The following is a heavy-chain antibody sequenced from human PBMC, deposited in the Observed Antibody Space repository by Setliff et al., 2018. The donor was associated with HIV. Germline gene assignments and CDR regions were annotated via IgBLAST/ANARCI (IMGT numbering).Heavy chain of an antibody. J-gene: IGHJ4*02. CDR2: ISYDGSYK. V-gene: IGHV3-30*04. Sequence: GGSLRLSCAASGFTFSTYAIHWVRQAPGKGLEWVAIISYDGSYKFYADSVRGRFTISRDNSKNTLYLQMNSLGPEDTAVYYCARARTGVTMVRGAMSFWGQGTLVTVSS. CDR3: ARARTGVTMVRGAMSF. D-gene: IGHD3-10*01. CDR1: GFTFSTYA.